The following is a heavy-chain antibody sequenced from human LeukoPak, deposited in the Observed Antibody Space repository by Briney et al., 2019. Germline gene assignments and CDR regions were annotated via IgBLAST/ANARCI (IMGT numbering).Heavy chain of an antibody. CDR3: ARDAYYYGSGIDY. J-gene: IGHJ4*02. V-gene: IGHV4-34*01. Sequence: PSGTLSLTCAVYGGALSGYYRNSIRQPPGKGLECIGEINHSGSTNYNPSLKSRVTISVDTSQNQFSQKLNSGTAAETAVYYCARDAYYYGSGIDYWGQGTLVTVSS. D-gene: IGHD3-10*01. CDR1: GGALSGYY. CDR2: INHSGST.